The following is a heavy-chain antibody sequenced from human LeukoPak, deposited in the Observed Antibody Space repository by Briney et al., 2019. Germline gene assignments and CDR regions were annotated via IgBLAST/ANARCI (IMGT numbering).Heavy chain of an antibody. CDR2: IKPDGSVK. D-gene: IGHD3-10*01. Sequence: GGSLRLSCVASGFTFSNYWMTWVRQAPGKGLEWVTNIKPDGSVKHFVDSVRGRCTISRDNAKDSLYLQMNSLRAEDTAVYYCVRGTSGTVVRGVAWAWFDPWGQGTLVTVSS. CDR1: GFTFSNYW. V-gene: IGHV3-7*05. J-gene: IGHJ5*02. CDR3: VRGTSGTVVRGVAWAWFDP.